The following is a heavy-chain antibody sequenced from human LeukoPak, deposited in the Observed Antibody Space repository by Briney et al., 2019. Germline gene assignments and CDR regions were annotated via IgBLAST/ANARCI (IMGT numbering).Heavy chain of an antibody. D-gene: IGHD1-26*01. CDR3: ARALRIYYYFDY. V-gene: IGHV3-48*03. CDR1: GFPFSGYE. CDR2: ISSSGSTI. J-gene: IGHJ4*02. Sequence: HTGGSLRLSCAASGFPFSGYEMNWVRQAPGKGLEWVSYISSSGSTIYYADSVKGRFTISRDNSKNTLYLQMNSLRAEDTAVYYCARALRIYYYFDYWGQGTLVTVSS.